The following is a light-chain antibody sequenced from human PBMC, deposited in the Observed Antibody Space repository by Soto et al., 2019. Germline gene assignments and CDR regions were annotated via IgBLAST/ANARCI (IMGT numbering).Light chain of an antibody. J-gene: IGLJ1*01. CDR1: SSDVGGYNY. CDR2: DVS. CDR3: SSYTSSRFDV. V-gene: IGLV2-14*01. Sequence: QSALTQPASVSGSPGQSITISCTGTSSDVGGYNYVSWYQQHPGKAPKLMIYDVSNRPSGVSNRFSGSKSGNTASLTISGLQAEDEADYYCSSYTSSRFDVFGTGTKVTVL.